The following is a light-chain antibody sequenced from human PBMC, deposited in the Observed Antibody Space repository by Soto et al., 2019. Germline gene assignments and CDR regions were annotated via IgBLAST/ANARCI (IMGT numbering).Light chain of an antibody. V-gene: IGKV3-20*01. J-gene: IGKJ1*01. CDR2: GAS. CDR1: QTVISNY. CDR3: QQYGDSPT. Sequence: EIVLTQSPGTLSXSPGERATLSCRASQTVISNYLAWYQHKPGQAPRLLIFGASGRATGIPGRFSGSGSGTDFTLTISGLEPGDFAVYYCQQYGDSPTFGQGTKVEIK.